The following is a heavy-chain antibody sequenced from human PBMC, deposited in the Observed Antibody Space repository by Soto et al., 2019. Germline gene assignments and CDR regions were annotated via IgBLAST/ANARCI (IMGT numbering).Heavy chain of an antibody. CDR1: GFTFSSYA. Sequence: GGSLRLSCAASGFTFSSYAMSWVRQAPGKGLEWVSAISGSGGRTYYADSVKGRFTISRDNSKNTLYLQMNSLRAEDTAVYYCAKEAYDYIWGSYRYRGYFQHWGQGTLVTVSS. V-gene: IGHV3-23*01. CDR3: AKEAYDYIWGSYRYRGYFQH. J-gene: IGHJ1*01. CDR2: ISGSGGRT. D-gene: IGHD3-16*02.